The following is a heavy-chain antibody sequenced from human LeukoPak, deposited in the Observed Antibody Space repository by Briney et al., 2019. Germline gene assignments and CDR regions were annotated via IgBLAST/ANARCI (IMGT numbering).Heavy chain of an antibody. CDR2: INHSGST. V-gene: IGHV4-34*01. Sequence: PSETLSLTCAVYGGSFSGYYWSWIRQPPGKGLEWIGEINHSGSTNYNPSLKSRVTISVDTSKHQFSLKLSSVTAADTAVYYCARADSSSWYHSPYYYYGMDVWGQGTTVTVSS. CDR3: ARADSSSWYHSPYYYYGMDV. J-gene: IGHJ6*02. D-gene: IGHD6-13*01. CDR1: GGSFSGYY.